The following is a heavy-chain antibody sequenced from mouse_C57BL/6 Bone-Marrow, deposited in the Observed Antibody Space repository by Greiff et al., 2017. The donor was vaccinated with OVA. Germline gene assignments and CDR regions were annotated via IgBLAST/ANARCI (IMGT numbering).Heavy chain of an antibody. CDR2: INPYNGGT. J-gene: IGHJ2*01. D-gene: IGHD3-3*01. CDR1: GYTFTDYY. Sequence: EVKLVESGPVLVKPGASVKMSCKASGYTFTDYYMNWVKQSHGKSLEWIGVINPYNGGTSYNQKFKGKATLTVDKSSSTAYMELNSLTSEDSAVYYCARRGLGDYWGQGTTLTVSS. V-gene: IGHV1-19*01. CDR3: ARRGLGDY.